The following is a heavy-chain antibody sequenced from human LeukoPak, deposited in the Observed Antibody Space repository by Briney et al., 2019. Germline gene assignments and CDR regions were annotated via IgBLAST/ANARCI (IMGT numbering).Heavy chain of an antibody. J-gene: IGHJ4*01. D-gene: IGHD4-17*01. CDR3: ARVRYGDYSIDY. Sequence: GGSLRLSCAASAFTFSSYAMSWDRQAPGEGLEYVSAISSNRETKNYASSVKGRFTISRDNSKNTLYLQMGSLRAEDMAVYYCARVRYGDYSIDYWGHGTLVTVSS. V-gene: IGHV3-64*01. CDR2: ISSNRETK. CDR1: AFTFSSYA.